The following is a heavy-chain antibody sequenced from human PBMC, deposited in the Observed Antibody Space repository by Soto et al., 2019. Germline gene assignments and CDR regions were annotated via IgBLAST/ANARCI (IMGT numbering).Heavy chain of an antibody. CDR3: AKDYYGSPG. Sequence: GGSLRLSCAASGFTFSSYGTHWVRQAPGKGLEWVAVISYDGSNKYYADSVKGRFTISRDNSKNTLYLQMNSLRAEDTAVYYCAKDYYGSPGWGQGTLVTVSS. V-gene: IGHV3-30*18. CDR1: GFTFSSYG. CDR2: ISYDGSNK. J-gene: IGHJ4*02. D-gene: IGHD3-10*01.